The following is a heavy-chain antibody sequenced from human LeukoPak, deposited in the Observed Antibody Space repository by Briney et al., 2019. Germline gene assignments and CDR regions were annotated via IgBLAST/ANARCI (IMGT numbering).Heavy chain of an antibody. CDR2: VYYSGRT. Sequence: SETLSLTCTVSGXSISSYYWSWIRQPPGKGLEWIGYVYYSGRTNYNPSLKSRVTISVDTSKNQFSLKLSSVTAADTAVYYCARTFSESYYYYGMDVWGQGTTVTVSS. D-gene: IGHD1-26*01. CDR3: ARTFSESYYYYGMDV. J-gene: IGHJ6*02. V-gene: IGHV4-59*01. CDR1: GXSISSYY.